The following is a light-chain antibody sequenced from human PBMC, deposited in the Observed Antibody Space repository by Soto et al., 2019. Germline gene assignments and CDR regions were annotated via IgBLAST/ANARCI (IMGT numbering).Light chain of an antibody. V-gene: IGKV3-15*01. CDR2: GAY. CDR1: QIVISN. Sequence: VVTQAPAALAVSPAERATLSCWANQIVISNSTWSQQKPGQAPSLLISGAYAIATGFPARFSGSGSGTEFTLTISNLQSEDFAVCYCQQYINLSYHFGQGTKV. CDR3: QQYINLSYH. J-gene: IGKJ2*01.